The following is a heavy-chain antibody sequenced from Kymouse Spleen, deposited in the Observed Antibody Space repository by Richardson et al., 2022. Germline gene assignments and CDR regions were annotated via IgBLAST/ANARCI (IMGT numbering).Heavy chain of an antibody. CDR2: ISSSSSTI. CDR3: AREAGTLSYNWFDP. V-gene: IGHV3-48*02. J-gene: IGHJ5*02. Sequence: EVQLVESGGGLVQPGGSLRLSCAASGFTFSSYSMNWVRQAPGKGLEWVSYISSSSSTIYYADSVKGRFTISRDNAKNSLYLQMNSLRDEDTAVYYCAREAGTLSYNWFDPWGQGTLVTVSS. D-gene: IGHD1-7*01. CDR1: GFTFSSYS.